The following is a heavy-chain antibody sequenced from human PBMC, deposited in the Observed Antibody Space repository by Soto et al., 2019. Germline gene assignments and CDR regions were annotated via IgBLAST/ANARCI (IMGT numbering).Heavy chain of an antibody. CDR3: ARTHYYDSSGYFIGRYYFDY. D-gene: IGHD3-22*01. CDR2: INHSGGT. J-gene: IGHJ4*02. Sequence: SETLSLTCAVYGGSFNGYYWSWIRQPPGKGLEWIGEINHSGGTNYNPSLKSRVTISVDTSKNQFSLKLSSVTAADTAVYYCARTHYYDSSGYFIGRYYFDYWGQGTLVTVSS. V-gene: IGHV4-34*01. CDR1: GGSFNGYY.